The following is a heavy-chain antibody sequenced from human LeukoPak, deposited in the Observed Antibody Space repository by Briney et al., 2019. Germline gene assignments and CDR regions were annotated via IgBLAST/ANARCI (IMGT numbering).Heavy chain of an antibody. J-gene: IGHJ5*02. D-gene: IGHD2-2*01. V-gene: IGHV4-34*01. CDR3: ASGSSPFDP. CDR2: INHSGSN. CDR1: GGSFSGYY. Sequence: ASETLSLTYAVYGGSFSGYYWSWIRQPPGKGLEWIGEINHSGSNNYNPSLKSRVTISVDTSKNQFALQLRSVTAADTAGYNCASGSSPFDPWGQGTLVTVSS.